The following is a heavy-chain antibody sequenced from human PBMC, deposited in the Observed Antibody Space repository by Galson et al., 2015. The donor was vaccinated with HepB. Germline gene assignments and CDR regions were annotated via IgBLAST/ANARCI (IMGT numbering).Heavy chain of an antibody. V-gene: IGHV5-51*03. CDR2: IYPGDSDT. CDR1: GYSFTSYW. CDR3: ARSPNAGDYIWGSYRYFDY. J-gene: IGHJ4*02. Sequence: QSGAEVKKPGESLKISCKGSGYSFTSYWIGWVRQMPGKGLEWMGIIYPGDSDTRYSPSFQGQVTISADKSISTAYLQWSSLKASDTAMYYCARSPNAGDYIWGSYRYFDYWGQGTLVTVSS. D-gene: IGHD3-16*02.